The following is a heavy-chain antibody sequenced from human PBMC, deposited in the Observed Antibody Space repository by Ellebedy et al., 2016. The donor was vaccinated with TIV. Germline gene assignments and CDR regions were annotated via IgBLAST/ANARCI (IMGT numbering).Heavy chain of an antibody. Sequence: SETLSLXXSVSGGSVSSSRYYWGWIRHSPGKGLEWIGSVYYSGSTHYNPSLKSRITISIDTSKNQFSLKLRSVTAADTAVYHCAKTAAAGDRFDNWGQGTLVTVSS. CDR3: AKTAAAGDRFDN. J-gene: IGHJ4*02. D-gene: IGHD6-13*01. CDR2: VYYSGST. CDR1: GGSVSSSRYY. V-gene: IGHV4-39*01.